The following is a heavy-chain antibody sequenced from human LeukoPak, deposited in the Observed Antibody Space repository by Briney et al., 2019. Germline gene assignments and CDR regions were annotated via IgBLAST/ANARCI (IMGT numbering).Heavy chain of an antibody. CDR2: IFHRGDP. J-gene: IGHJ4*02. CDR1: GGSFSDYY. Sequence: SETLSLTCAVHGGSFSDYYWSWIRQPPGKGLEWIGEIFHRGDPNYNPSLKSRVTISVDTSENQFSLNLSSVAATDSAVYFCTGSSRSTRYYFDYWGQGILATVSS. CDR3: TGSSRSTRYYFDY. V-gene: IGHV4-34*12. D-gene: IGHD6-6*01.